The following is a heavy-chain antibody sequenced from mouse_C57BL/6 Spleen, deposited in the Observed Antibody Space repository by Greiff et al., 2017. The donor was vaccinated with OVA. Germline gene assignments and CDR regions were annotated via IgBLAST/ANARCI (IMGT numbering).Heavy chain of an antibody. CDR2: ISSGSSTI. V-gene: IGHV5-17*01. J-gene: IGHJ3*01. CDR1: GFTFSDYG. Sequence: EVKLMDSGGGLVKPGGSLKLSCAASGFTFSDYGMHWVRQAPEKGLEWVAYISSGSSTIYYADTVKGRFTISRDNAKNTLFLQMTSLRSEDTAMYYCARAAWFAYWGQGTLVTVSA. CDR3: ARAAWFAY.